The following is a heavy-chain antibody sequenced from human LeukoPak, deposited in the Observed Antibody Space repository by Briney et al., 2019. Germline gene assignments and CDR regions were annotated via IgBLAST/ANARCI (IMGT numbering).Heavy chain of an antibody. CDR2: TYYRSQQWHS. J-gene: IGHJ4*02. CDR1: GDSVSSNGAS. Sequence: SQTLSLTCAISGDSVSSNGASWNWIRQSPSRGLEWLGRTYYRSQQWHSDYAPSVKGRITLNPDTSKNQFSLQLNSVTPEDTALYYCGRETDFGVVTNWGQGTLVTVSS. V-gene: IGHV6-1*01. CDR3: GRETDFGVVTN. D-gene: IGHD3-3*01.